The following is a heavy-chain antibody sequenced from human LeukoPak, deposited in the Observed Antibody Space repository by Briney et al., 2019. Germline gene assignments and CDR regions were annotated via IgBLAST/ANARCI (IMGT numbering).Heavy chain of an antibody. CDR1: GYRFTGYN. CDR2: INPNTGDT. CDR3: GRDPEMATIQFVY. D-gene: IGHD5-24*01. J-gene: IGHJ4*02. V-gene: IGHV1-2*02. Sequence: ASVKVSCTASGYRFTGYNMHWVRQAPGQGLEWMGWINPNTGDTSYAQKFQGRVTMTRDTAISTAYMELSRLRSDDTAVYYCGRDPEMATIQFVYWGQGTLVIVCS.